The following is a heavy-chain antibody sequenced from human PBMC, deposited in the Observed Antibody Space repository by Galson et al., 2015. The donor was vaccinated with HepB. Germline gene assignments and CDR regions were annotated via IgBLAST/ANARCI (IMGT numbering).Heavy chain of an antibody. CDR1: GFTVSSNY. CDR3: ARAKYYEPGQGGSGYYGFAFDI. Sequence: SLRLSCAASGFTVSSNYMSWVRQAPGKGLEWVSVIYSGGSTYYADSVKGRFTISRDNSKNTLYLQMNSLRAEDTAVYYCARAKYYEPGQGGSGYYGFAFDIWGQGTMVTVSS. CDR2: IYSGGST. D-gene: IGHD3-22*01. V-gene: IGHV3-53*01. J-gene: IGHJ3*02.